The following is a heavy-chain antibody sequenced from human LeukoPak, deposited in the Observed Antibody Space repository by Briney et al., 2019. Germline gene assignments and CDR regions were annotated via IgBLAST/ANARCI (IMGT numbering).Heavy chain of an antibody. CDR3: ARVHSKLVRAYPWYYYYYMDV. CDR2: ISAYNGNT. Sequence: GASVKVSCKASGYTFTSYGISWVRQAPGQGLEWMGWISAYNGNTNYAQKLQGRVTMTTDTSTSTAYMELRSLRSDDTAVYYCARVHSKLVRAYPWYYYYYMDVWGKGTTVTVSS. J-gene: IGHJ6*03. D-gene: IGHD6-13*01. CDR1: GYTFTSYG. V-gene: IGHV1-18*01.